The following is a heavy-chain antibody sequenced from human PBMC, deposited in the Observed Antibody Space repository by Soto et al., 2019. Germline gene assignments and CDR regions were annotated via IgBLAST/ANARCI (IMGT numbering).Heavy chain of an antibody. CDR3: AKDKPAAGSQWLVPI. CDR2: ISDSGGST. Sequence: PGGSLRLSCAASGFTFSSCAMIWVRQAPGMGLQWVSAISDSGGSTYYADSVRGRFTISRDNSKNTLYLQLNSLGAEDTAVYYCAKDKPAAGSQWLVPIWGRGTLVTVSS. CDR1: GFTFSSCA. J-gene: IGHJ4*02. D-gene: IGHD6-19*01. V-gene: IGHV3-23*01.